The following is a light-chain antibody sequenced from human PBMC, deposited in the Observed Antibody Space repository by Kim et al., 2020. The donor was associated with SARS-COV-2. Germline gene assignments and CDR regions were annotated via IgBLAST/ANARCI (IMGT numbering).Light chain of an antibody. CDR1: SSDVCGYNY. V-gene: IGLV2-14*04. CDR2: DVI. J-gene: IGLJ1*01. Sequence: QTITISCTVTSSDVCGYNYVSWYHQHPGKAPKLMIYDVIKRPSGVSRRFSGSKSGNTASLTISGLQAEDEADYYCSSYTSSSTYVFGTGTKVTVL. CDR3: SSYTSSSTYV.